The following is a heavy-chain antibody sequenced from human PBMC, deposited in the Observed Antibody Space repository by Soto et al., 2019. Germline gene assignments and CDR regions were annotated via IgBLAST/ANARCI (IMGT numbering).Heavy chain of an antibody. CDR3: ARKGLGVIGDAFDI. CDR1: GGTFSSYA. V-gene: IGHV1-69*01. CDR2: IIPIFGTA. Sequence: QVQLVQSGAEVKKPGSSVNVSCNASGGTFSSYAISWVRQAPGQGLEWMGGIIPIFGTANYAQKFQGRVTITADESTSTAYMELSSLRSEDTAVYYCARKGLGVIGDAFDIWGQGTMVTVSS. D-gene: IGHD3-22*01. J-gene: IGHJ3*02.